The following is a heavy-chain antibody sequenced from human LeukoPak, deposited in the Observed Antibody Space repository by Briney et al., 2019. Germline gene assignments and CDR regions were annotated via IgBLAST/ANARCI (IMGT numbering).Heavy chain of an antibody. CDR1: GGSISSSSYY. D-gene: IGHD6-13*01. J-gene: IGHJ5*02. CDR2: YSGST. CDR3: ARDRAVAAAGTYNWFDP. Sequence: PSETLSLTCTVSGGSISSSSYYWAWIRQPPGKGLEYIGSYSGSTYNNPSLKSRVTISVDTSKKQFSLKLSSVTAADTAVYYCARDRAVAAAGTYNWFDPWGQGTLVTVSS. V-gene: IGHV4-39*02.